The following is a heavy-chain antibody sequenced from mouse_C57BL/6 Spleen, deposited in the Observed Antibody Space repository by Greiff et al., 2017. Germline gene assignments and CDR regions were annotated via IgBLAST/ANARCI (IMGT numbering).Heavy chain of an antibody. V-gene: IGHV1-69*01. CDR2: IDPSDSYT. D-gene: IGHD2-4*01. CDR1: GYTFTSYW. J-gene: IGHJ3*01. CDR3: ARGGSDDYEAWFAY. Sequence: QVQLQQPGAELVMPGASVKLSCKASGYTFTSYWMHWVKQRPGQGLEWIGEIDPSDSYTNYNQKFKGKSTLTVAKSSSTAYMQLSRLTSEDSAVDYCARGGSDDYEAWFAYWGQGTLVTVSA.